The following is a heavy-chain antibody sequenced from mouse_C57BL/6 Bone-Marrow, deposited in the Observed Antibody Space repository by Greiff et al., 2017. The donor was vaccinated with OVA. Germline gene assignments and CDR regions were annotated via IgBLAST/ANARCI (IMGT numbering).Heavy chain of an antibody. V-gene: IGHV5-12*01. Sequence: VMLVESGGGLVQPGGSLKLSCAASGFTFSDYYMYWVRQTPEKRLEWVAYISNGGGSTYYPDTVKGRFTISRDNAKNTLYLQMSRLKSEDTAMYYCARRVYGNWYFDVWGTGTTVTVSS. CDR3: ARRVYGNWYFDV. D-gene: IGHD2-1*01. CDR2: ISNGGGST. J-gene: IGHJ1*03. CDR1: GFTFSDYY.